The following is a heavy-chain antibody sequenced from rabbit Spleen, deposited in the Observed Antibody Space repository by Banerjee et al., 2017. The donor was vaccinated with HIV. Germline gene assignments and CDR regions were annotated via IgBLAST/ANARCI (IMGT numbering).Heavy chain of an antibody. V-gene: IGHV1S40*01. CDR2: IYAGSSGST. CDR3: ARAGVYVELDL. CDR1: GFSFSSSHY. Sequence: QSLEESGGDLVKPGASLTLTCTASGFSFSSSHYMCWVRQAPGKGLEWIACIYAGSSGSTYYASWAKGRFTISKTSSTTVTLQVTSLTAADTATYFCARAGVYVELDLWGPGTLVTVS. J-gene: IGHJ4*01. D-gene: IGHD5-1*01.